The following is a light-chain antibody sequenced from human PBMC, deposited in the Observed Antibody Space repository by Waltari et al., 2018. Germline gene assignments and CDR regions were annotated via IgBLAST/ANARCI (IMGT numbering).Light chain of an antibody. CDR1: SSDVGGSNY. V-gene: IGLV2-8*01. Sequence: QSALTQPPSASGSPGQSVTISCTGTSSDVGGSNYVPWYQQHPGKAPKLMIYEVSKRPSGVPYRFSASKSGNTASLTVSGLQAEDEADYYCSSYGGSNYVLFGGGTKLTVL. J-gene: IGLJ2*01. CDR2: EVS. CDR3: SSYGGSNYVL.